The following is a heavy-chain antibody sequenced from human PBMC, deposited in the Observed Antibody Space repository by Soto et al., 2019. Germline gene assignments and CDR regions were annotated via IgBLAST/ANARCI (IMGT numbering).Heavy chain of an antibody. D-gene: IGHD3-10*01. J-gene: IGHJ4*02. CDR1: GDPITSYF. CDR2: VFPGGPT. CDR3: ARTLSGFTYGSRQFYFDY. V-gene: IGHV4-4*07. Sequence: QVQLQESGPGLVKPSETLSLTCNVSGDPITSYFWTWIRQPAGKGLQWIGHVFPGGPTSHNSSLKSRVSRSIDTSKTQFSLTLASVAAADTAGSYCARTLSGFTYGSRQFYFDYWGQGTLVTVSS.